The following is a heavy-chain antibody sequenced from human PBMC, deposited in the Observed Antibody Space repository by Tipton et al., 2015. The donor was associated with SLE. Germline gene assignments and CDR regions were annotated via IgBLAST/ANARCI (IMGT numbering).Heavy chain of an antibody. D-gene: IGHD2-15*01. CDR1: GFNFGAYW. V-gene: IGHV3-74*01. J-gene: IGHJ4*02. Sequence: SLRLSCVASGFNFGAYWMHWVRQAPGKGLVWISRTNQDGAIRSYEDSVKGRFIISRDNSKSTLYLQMNNVRVEVTALYYCTRGIDPGSSRISDYWGQGTQVTVS. CDR3: TRGIDPGSSRISDY. CDR2: TNQDGAIR.